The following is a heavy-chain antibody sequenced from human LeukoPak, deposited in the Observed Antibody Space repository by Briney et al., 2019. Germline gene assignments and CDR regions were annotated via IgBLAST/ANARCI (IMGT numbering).Heavy chain of an antibody. V-gene: IGHV5-51*01. CDR2: IYPGDFDT. D-gene: IGHD3-10*01. CDR3: ARRATSAGSSLSWFDP. J-gene: IGHJ5*02. Sequence: AESLKISCQASGYSFTNYWIGWVRQVPGRGLEWMGIIYPGDFDTKYSPSFQGQVTISADTSLNTAYLQWSSLKASDTAIYFCARRATSAGSSLSWFDPWGQGTLVTVSS. CDR1: GYSFTNYW.